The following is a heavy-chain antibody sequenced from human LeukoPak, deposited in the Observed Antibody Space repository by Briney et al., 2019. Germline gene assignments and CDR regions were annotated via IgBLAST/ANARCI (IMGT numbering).Heavy chain of an antibody. Sequence: SETLSLTCTVSGGSISSGGYYWSWIRQHPGKGLEWIGYIYHSGSTNYNPSLKSRVTISVDTSKNQFSLKLNSVTAADTAVYYCARSLLHNRYFDYWGQGTLVTVSS. V-gene: IGHV4-31*03. CDR1: GGSISSGGYY. CDR2: IYHSGST. CDR3: ARSLLHNRYFDY. J-gene: IGHJ4*02. D-gene: IGHD1-14*01.